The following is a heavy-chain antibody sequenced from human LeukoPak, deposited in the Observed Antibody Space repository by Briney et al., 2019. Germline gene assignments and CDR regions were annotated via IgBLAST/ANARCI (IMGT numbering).Heavy chain of an antibody. Sequence: GGSLRLSCAASGFTFSTYSMNWVRQAPGKGLEWISYINTKSSTINYADSVKGRFTISRGNSKNTLYLQMNRLRAEDTAVYYCVKGTLQFGHLFDYWGQGILVTVSS. CDR2: INTKSSTI. D-gene: IGHD4-11*01. CDR3: VKGTLQFGHLFDY. CDR1: GFTFSTYS. J-gene: IGHJ4*02. V-gene: IGHV3-48*01.